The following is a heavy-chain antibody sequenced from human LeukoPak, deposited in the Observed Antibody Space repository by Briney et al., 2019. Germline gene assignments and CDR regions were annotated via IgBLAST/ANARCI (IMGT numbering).Heavy chain of an antibody. CDR1: GGSVSDTNYY. CDR2: IYYSGTT. CDR3: ARHTPPNSSDFYYYYGMDV. J-gene: IGHJ6*02. Sequence: PSETLSLTCTVSGGSVSDTNYYWGWIRQPPGKGLEWIGSIYYSGTTYYSPSLKSRVTLSVDTSKNQLSLKLSSATAADTAVYFCARHTPPNSSDFYYYYGMDVWGQGTTVTVSS. V-gene: IGHV4-39*01. D-gene: IGHD2-15*01.